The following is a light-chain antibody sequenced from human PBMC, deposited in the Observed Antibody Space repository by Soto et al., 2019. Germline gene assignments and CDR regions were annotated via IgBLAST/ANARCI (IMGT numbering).Light chain of an antibody. CDR2: GNT. CDR1: SSNIGAGYD. V-gene: IGLV1-40*01. CDR3: QSYDRSLRGEV. J-gene: IGLJ1*01. Sequence: QSVLTQPPSVSGAPGQRVTISCTGTSSNIGAGYDVHWYQQLPGAAPKLLIYGNTNRPSGVPERFSGSKSGTSASLAITGLQAEDEADYDCQSYDRSLRGEVFGTGTKLTVL.